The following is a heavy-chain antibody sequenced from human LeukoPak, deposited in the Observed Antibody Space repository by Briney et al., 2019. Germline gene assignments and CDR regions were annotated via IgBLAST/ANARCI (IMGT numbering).Heavy chain of an antibody. CDR1: GGSFSGHY. J-gene: IGHJ4*02. D-gene: IGHD4-23*01. V-gene: IGHV4-34*01. CDR2: ISHSGST. CDR3: ASRLRWHGRLFDY. Sequence: ASETLSLTCAVNGGSFSGHYWSWIRQPPGKGLEWIGEISHSGSTNYDPSLKSRVTISVDTSKNQFSLKLSSVTAADTAVYYCASRLRWHGRLFDYWGQGTLVTVSS.